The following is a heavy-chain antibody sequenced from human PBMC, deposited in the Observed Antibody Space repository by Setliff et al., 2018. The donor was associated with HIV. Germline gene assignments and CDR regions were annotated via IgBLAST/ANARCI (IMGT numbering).Heavy chain of an antibody. CDR2: IYYRGST. V-gene: IGHV4-34*09. Sequence: SETLSLTCSVYATSFSDHYWSGVRQTPGKGLEWIGSIYYRGSTYYNPSLKSRVTISVDTSKNQFSLTLSAVTAADTAVYYCARAAGTFNWFDPWGQGTLVTVSS. CDR1: ATSFSDHY. CDR3: ARAAGTFNWFDP. J-gene: IGHJ5*02. D-gene: IGHD1-1*01.